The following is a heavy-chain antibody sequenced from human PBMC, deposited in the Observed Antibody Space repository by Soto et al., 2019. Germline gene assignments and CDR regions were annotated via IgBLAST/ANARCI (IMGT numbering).Heavy chain of an antibody. V-gene: IGHV3-30-3*01. D-gene: IGHD3-16*01. CDR2: ISYDGSNK. CDR1: GFTFSSYA. J-gene: IGHJ6*02. CDR3: AREAGYDYVWGRSYYYYGMDV. Sequence: QVQLVESGGGVVQPGRSLRLSCAASGFTFSSYAMHWVRQAPGKGLEWVAVISYDGSNKYYADSVKGRFTISRDNSKNTLYLQMNSLRAEDTAVYYCAREAGYDYVWGRSYYYYGMDVWGQGTTVTVSS.